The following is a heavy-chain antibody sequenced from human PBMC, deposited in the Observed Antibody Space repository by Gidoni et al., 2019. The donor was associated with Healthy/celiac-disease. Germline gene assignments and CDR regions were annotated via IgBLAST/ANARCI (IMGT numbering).Heavy chain of an antibody. Sequence: EVQLVESGGGLVQPGRSLRLSCAASGFTFDDYAMHWVRQAPGKVLEWVSGISWNSGRIGYADSVKGRFTISRDNAKNSLYLQMNSLRAEDTALYYCAKDVGYSSGWGYFDYWGQGTLVTVSS. V-gene: IGHV3-9*01. CDR1: GFTFDDYA. D-gene: IGHD6-19*01. J-gene: IGHJ4*02. CDR3: AKDVGYSSGWGYFDY. CDR2: ISWNSGRI.